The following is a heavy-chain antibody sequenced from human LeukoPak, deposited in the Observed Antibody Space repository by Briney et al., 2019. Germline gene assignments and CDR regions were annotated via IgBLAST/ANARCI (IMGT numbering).Heavy chain of an antibody. D-gene: IGHD6-6*01. J-gene: IGHJ6*03. CDR2: INPNSGGT. Sequence: GASVKLSCKAYGYTFTRYYMHWVRQAPGQGLECMGWINPNSGGTNYAQKFQGRVTMTRDTSISTAYMELSRLRSDDTAVYYCARVIAAPQYYYYYYMDVWGKGTTVTVSS. CDR1: GYTFTRYY. V-gene: IGHV1-2*02. CDR3: ARVIAAPQYYYYYYMDV.